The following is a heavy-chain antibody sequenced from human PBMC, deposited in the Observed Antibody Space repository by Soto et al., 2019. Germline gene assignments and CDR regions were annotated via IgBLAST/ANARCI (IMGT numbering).Heavy chain of an antibody. J-gene: IGHJ5*02. CDR2: IYYSGST. D-gene: IGHD2-2*02. V-gene: IGHV4-61*01. CDR3: AREAGEDIVLVPAAIGWFDP. Sequence: SETLSLTCTVSGGSVSSGSYYWSWIRQPPGKGLEWIGYIYYSGSTNYNPSLKSRVTISVDTSKNQFSLKLSSVTAADTAVYYCAREAGEDIVLVPAAIGWFDPWGQGTLVTVSS. CDR1: GGSVSSGSYY.